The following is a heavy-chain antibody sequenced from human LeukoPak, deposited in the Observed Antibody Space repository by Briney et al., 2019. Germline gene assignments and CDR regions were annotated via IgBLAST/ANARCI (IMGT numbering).Heavy chain of an antibody. D-gene: IGHD3-3*01. V-gene: IGHV3-53*01. J-gene: IGHJ3*02. CDR1: GFTVSTNY. Sequence: QTGGSLRLSCAASGFTVSTNYMAWVRQAPGKGLEWVSLFSSTDNTYYADSVKGRFSISRDSSKNTLYLQMNSLRAEDTAVYYCARELLRFLEWGGAFDSWGQGTMVTVSS. CDR2: FSSTDNT. CDR3: ARELLRFLEWGGAFDS.